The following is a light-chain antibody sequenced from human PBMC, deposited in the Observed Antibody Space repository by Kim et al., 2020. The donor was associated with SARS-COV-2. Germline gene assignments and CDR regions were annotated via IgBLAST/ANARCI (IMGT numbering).Light chain of an antibody. CDR2: LEGSGSY. V-gene: IGLV4-60*03. Sequence: SSVKLTCTLNSGHTQYIIAWHQQQPGKAPRYLMKLEGSGSYNTGTGVPVRFSGSSSGPDRYLTISNLQSEDEADYYCETWDSNTRVFGGGTQLTVL. J-gene: IGLJ3*02. CDR1: SGHTQYI. CDR3: ETWDSNTRV.